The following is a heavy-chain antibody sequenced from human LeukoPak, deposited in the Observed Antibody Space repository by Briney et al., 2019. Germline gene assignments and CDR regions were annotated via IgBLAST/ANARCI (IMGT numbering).Heavy chain of an antibody. CDR3: ARGPPTYDSSGRYNWFDP. CDR2: IYYSGST. CDR1: GGSISSSSYY. V-gene: IGHV4-39*07. D-gene: IGHD3-22*01. J-gene: IGHJ5*02. Sequence: SETLSLTCTVSGGSISSSSYYWGWIRQPPGKGLEWIGSIYYSGSTYYNPSLKSRVTISVDTSKNQFSLKLSSVTAADTAVYYCARGPPTYDSSGRYNWFDPWGQGTLVTVSS.